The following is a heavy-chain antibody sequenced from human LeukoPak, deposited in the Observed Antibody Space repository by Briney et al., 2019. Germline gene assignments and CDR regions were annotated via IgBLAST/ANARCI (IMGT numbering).Heavy chain of an antibody. CDR2: ISWGSGSI. D-gene: IGHD1-26*01. CDR3: AEDKSGFGRVYFDY. V-gene: IGHV3-9*01. CDR1: GFTFDDYA. Sequence: PGGSLRLSCAASGFTFDDYAMHWVRQAPGKGLEWVSGISWGSGSIGYADSVKGRFTISRDNAKNSLYLQMNSLRAEDTALYYCAEDKSGFGRVYFDYWGQGTLVTVSS. J-gene: IGHJ4*02.